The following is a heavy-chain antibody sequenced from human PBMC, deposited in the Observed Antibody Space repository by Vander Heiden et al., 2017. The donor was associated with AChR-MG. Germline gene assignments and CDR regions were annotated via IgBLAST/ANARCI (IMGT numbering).Heavy chain of an antibody. CDR1: GYSFSTYE. J-gene: IGHJ4*02. CDR2: LKPNSGST. CDR3: ARERGLISSEPDY. D-gene: IGHD3-10*01. V-gene: IGHV1-8*02. Sequence: VQLVQSGAEVKKPGASVKVSCQASGYSFSTYEINWVRQATGQGLEWMGWLKPNSGSTAYAQKFQGRVTMTRDTSINTVYMELSGLRYEDTAVYYCARERGLISSEPDYWFQGTLVTVS.